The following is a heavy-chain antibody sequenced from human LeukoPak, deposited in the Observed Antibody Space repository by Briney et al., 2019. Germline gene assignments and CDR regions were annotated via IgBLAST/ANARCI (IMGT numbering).Heavy chain of an antibody. CDR2: ISYDGSNK. D-gene: IGHD6-19*01. CDR3: ARDWWEMSSGWAPLYYYYYYMDV. CDR1: GFTFSSYA. J-gene: IGHJ6*03. Sequence: GGSLRLSCAASGFTFSSYAMHWVRQAPGKGLEWVAVISYDGSNKYYADSVKGRFTISRDNSKNTLYLQMNSLRAEDTAVYYCARDWWEMSSGWAPLYYYYYYMDVWGKGTTVTVSS. V-gene: IGHV3-30*04.